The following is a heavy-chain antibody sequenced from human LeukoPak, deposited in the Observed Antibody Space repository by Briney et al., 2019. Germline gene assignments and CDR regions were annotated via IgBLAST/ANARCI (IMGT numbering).Heavy chain of an antibody. CDR3: VRGTRAFDV. V-gene: IGHV3-48*04. CDR2: ISSRSRTI. J-gene: IGHJ3*01. Sequence: GGSLRLSCAASGFIFSSYDFNWVRQAPGKGLEWVSYISSRSRTIYYADSVKGRFTISRDNAQKSLYLQINSLRGDNTALYYCVRGTRAFDVWGQGTMVTVSS. CDR1: GFIFSSYD.